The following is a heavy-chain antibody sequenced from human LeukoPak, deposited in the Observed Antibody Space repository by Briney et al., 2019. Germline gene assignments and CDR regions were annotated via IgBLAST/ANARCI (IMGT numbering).Heavy chain of an antibody. Sequence: PGGSLRLSCAASGFTFSSYGLHWVRQVPGKGLVWVSRINTDGSSTSYADSVKGRFTISKDKSKNTLYLQMNSLRAEDTAVYYCAKDPNGGSPSYYFDYWGQGTLVTVSS. CDR1: GFTFSSYG. CDR2: INTDGSST. CDR3: AKDPNGGSPSYYFDY. D-gene: IGHD2-8*01. J-gene: IGHJ4*02. V-gene: IGHV3-74*01.